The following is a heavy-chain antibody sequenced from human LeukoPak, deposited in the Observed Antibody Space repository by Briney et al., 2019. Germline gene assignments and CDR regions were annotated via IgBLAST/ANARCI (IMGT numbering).Heavy chain of an antibody. CDR1: GFTFSNFW. D-gene: IGHD1-1*01. Sequence: PGGSLRLSCTASGFTFSNFWMHWVRQAPGKGLVWVSRINTDGTVTNYADSAQGRFTISRDDAKNTLYLQMNSLRFEDTAVYYCTKDTTGPLDYWGQGTLVTVSS. J-gene: IGHJ4*02. CDR3: TKDTTGPLDY. CDR2: INTDGTVT. V-gene: IGHV3-74*01.